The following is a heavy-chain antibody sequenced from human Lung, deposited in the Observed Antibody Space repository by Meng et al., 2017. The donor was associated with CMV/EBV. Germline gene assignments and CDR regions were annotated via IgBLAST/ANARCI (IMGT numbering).Heavy chain of an antibody. CDR3: AKNYSDVWSGYFPSTNAMDA. J-gene: IGHJ6*02. CDR1: GFSFSSYA. CDR2: ISGVGGST. V-gene: IGHV3-23*01. D-gene: IGHD3-3*01. Sequence: GESLKISCAASGFSFSSYAMTWVRQAPGTGLEWVSSISGVGGSTYYTDSGKGRFTISRDNSKNTLYLQINSLRAEDTAVYYCAKNYSDVWSGYFPSTNAMDAWGQGTTVTVSS.